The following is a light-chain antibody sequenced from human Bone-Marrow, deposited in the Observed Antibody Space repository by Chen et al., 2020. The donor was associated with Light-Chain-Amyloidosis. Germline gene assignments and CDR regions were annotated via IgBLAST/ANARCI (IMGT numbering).Light chain of an antibody. CDR2: GSS. CDR3: QQYGTSPLT. V-gene: IGKV3-20*01. Sequence: EIVLTQSPGTLSFSTGEGANLSCRASQTISSNYLTWYQQKFGQAPRLLIYGSSSRATGIPDRFTGSGSGTDFTLTINRLEPEDFAMYYCQQYGTSPLTFGGGTKVEIK. J-gene: IGKJ4*01. CDR1: QTISSNY.